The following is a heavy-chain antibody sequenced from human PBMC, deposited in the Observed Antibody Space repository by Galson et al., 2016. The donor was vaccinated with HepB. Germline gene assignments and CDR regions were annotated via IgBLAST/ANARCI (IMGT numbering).Heavy chain of an antibody. V-gene: IGHV3-33*01. CDR2: IYSDGRKK. J-gene: IGHJ4*02. Sequence: SLRLSCAASGFTLSHYGMHWVRQTPGKGLEWVAGIYSDGRKKSYVDSVKGRFIVSRDVSENTMYLQMNSLRAEDTAVYFCARDMSFYCLDFRGQGTPVTVPS. D-gene: IGHD3/OR15-3a*01. CDR3: ARDMSFYCLDF. CDR1: GFTLSHYG.